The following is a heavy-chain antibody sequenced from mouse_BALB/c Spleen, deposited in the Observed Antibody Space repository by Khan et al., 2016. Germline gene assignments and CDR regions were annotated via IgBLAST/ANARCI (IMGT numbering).Heavy chain of an antibody. Sequence: QVQLKESGAELVRPGSSVKISCKASGYAFSSYWMNWVKQRPGQGLEWIGQIYPGDGDTNYNGKFKGKATLTADKSSSTAYMQRSSLTSEDSAVEFCAREGYGYDTFAYWGQGTLVTVSA. J-gene: IGHJ3*01. D-gene: IGHD2-2*01. CDR2: IYPGDGDT. V-gene: IGHV1-80*01. CDR1: GYAFSSYW. CDR3: AREGYGYDTFAY.